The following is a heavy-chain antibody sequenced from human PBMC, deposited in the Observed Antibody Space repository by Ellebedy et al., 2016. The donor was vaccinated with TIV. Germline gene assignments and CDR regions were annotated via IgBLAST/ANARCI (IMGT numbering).Heavy chain of an antibody. CDR3: ATREWVDPMDV. D-gene: IGHD3-3*01. Sequence: ASVKVSXXASGYTFSNYYLQWVRQAPGHGLEWLGTVTPIGTTNYAQKFQGRLTITRDTSATTSYMELTSLRSEDTAVYYCATREWVDPMDVWGPGTAVTVSS. J-gene: IGHJ6*02. V-gene: IGHV1-46*01. CDR1: GYTFSNYY. CDR2: VTPIGTT.